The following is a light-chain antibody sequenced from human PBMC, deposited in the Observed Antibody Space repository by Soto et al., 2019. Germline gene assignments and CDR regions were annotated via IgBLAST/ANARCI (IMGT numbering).Light chain of an antibody. J-gene: IGKJ4*01. CDR1: QSFSSRN. CDR2: DAS. V-gene: IGKV3-20*01. CDR3: HYYGRSPPVT. Sequence: EIVLTQSQGTRSLSAGERATLSCRTSQSFSSRNLAWYHQKPGQAPRLLIFDASRRATGAPDRFSGSGSGTDFTLTISRLEPDDLAVYYCHYYGRSPPVTFGGGTKVEIK.